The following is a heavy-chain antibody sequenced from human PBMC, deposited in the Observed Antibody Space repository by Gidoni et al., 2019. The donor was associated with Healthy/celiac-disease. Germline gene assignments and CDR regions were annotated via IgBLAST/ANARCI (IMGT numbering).Heavy chain of an antibody. CDR2: ISYDGSNK. V-gene: IGHV3-30*18. CDR3: AKGESLRFLEWLFGSAFDI. D-gene: IGHD3-3*01. J-gene: IGHJ3*02. CDR1: GFTFSSYG. Sequence: QVQLVASGGGVVQPGRSLRLPCAASGFTFSSYGMHWVRQAPGKGLEWVAVISYDGSNKYYADSVKGRFTISRDNSKNTLYLQMNSLRAEDTAVYYCAKGESLRFLEWLFGSAFDIWGQGTMVTVSS.